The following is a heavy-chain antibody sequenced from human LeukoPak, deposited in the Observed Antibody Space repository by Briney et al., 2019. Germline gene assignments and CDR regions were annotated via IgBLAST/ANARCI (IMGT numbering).Heavy chain of an antibody. CDR1: GGSFSGYY. J-gene: IGHJ4*02. D-gene: IGHD5-24*01. Sequence: SETLSLTCAVYGGSFSGYYWIWIRQPPGKGLEWIGEINHSGSTNYNPSLESRVTISVDTSKNQFSLKLSSVTAADTAVYYCASGPGRWLQFFDYWGQGTLVTVSS. V-gene: IGHV4-34*01. CDR3: ASGPGRWLQFFDY. CDR2: INHSGST.